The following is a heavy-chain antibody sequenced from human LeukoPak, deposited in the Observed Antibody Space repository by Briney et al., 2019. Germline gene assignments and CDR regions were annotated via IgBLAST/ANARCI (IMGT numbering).Heavy chain of an antibody. CDR1: GGTFSSYA. CDR3: ARDHPYYDSSGYYRQGTNWFDP. V-gene: IGHV1-69*13. Sequence: ASVKVSCKASGGTFSSYAISWVRQAPGQGLEWMGGIIPIFGTANYAQKFQGRVTITADESTSTAYMELSSLRSEDTAVHYCARDHPYYDSSGYYRQGTNWFDPWGQGTLVTVSS. D-gene: IGHD3-22*01. J-gene: IGHJ5*02. CDR2: IIPIFGTA.